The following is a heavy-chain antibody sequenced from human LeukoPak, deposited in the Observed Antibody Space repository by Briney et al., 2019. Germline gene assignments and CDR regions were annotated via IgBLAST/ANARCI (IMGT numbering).Heavy chain of an antibody. Sequence: PGGPLRLSCAASGFTFSSYAMSWVRQAPAKGLEWVSAISGSGGSTYYADSVKGRFTISRDNSKNTLYLQMNSLRAEDTAVYYCAKVMTRTMVRGVPPSDYWGQGTLVTVSS. J-gene: IGHJ4*02. CDR3: AKVMTRTMVRGVPPSDY. V-gene: IGHV3-23*01. D-gene: IGHD3-10*01. CDR1: GFTFSSYA. CDR2: ISGSGGST.